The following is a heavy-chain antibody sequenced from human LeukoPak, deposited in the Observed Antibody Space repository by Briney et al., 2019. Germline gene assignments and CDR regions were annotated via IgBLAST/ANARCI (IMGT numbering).Heavy chain of an antibody. CDR1: GGSICSSSYY. V-gene: IGHV4-39*01. J-gene: IGHJ4*02. D-gene: IGHD5-18*01. CDR3: ARITKAMGIDY. Sequence: SETLSLTCTVSGGSICSSSYYWGWIRQPPGKGLEWIGSISYSGRTYYNPSLKSRVTVSVDTSKNQFSLKLTSVTAADTAMFYCARITKAMGIDYWGQGTLVTVSS. CDR2: ISYSGRT.